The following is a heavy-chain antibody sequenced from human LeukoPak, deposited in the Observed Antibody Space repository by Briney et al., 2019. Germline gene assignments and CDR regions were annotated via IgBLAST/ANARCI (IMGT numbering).Heavy chain of an antibody. V-gene: IGHV1-69*04. D-gene: IGHD1-26*01. Sequence: ASVKVSCKASGGTFSSYAISWVRQAPGQGLEWMGRIIPILGIANYAQKFQGRVTITADKSTSTAYMELSSLRSEDTAVYYCARDSGGIVGATYYFDYWGQGTLVTVSS. CDR2: IIPILGIA. CDR3: ARDSGGIVGATYYFDY. CDR1: GGTFSSYA. J-gene: IGHJ4*02.